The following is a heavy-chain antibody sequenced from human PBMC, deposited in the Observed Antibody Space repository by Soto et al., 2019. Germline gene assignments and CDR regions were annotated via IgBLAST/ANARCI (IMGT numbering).Heavy chain of an antibody. CDR2: ISYDGSNK. D-gene: IGHD3-10*01. J-gene: IGHJ4*02. CDR1: GFTFSSYA. Sequence: LRLSCAASGFTFSSYAMHWVRQAPGKGLEWVAVISYDGSNKYYADSVKGRFTISRDNSKNTLYLQMNSLRAEDTAVYYCARVRGENYWGQGTLVTVSS. V-gene: IGHV3-30-3*01. CDR3: ARVRGENY.